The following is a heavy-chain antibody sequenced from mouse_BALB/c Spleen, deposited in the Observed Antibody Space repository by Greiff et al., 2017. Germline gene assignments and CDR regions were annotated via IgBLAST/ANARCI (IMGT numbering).Heavy chain of an antibody. V-gene: IGHV5-6*01. J-gene: IGHJ3*01. CDR1: GFTFSSYG. D-gene: IGHD2-12*01. CDR3: AVRDYRFAY. CDR2: ISSGGSYT. Sequence: EVQRVESGGDLVKPGGSLKLSCAASGFTFSSYGMSWVRQTPDKRLEWVATISSGGSYTYYPDSVKGRFTISRDNAKNTLYLQMSSLKSEDTAMYYCAVRDYRFAYWGQGTLVTVSA.